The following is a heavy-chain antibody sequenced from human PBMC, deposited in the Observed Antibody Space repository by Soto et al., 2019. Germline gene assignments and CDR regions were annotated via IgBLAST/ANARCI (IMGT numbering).Heavy chain of an antibody. D-gene: IGHD3-22*01. J-gene: IGHJ4*02. V-gene: IGHV1-69*13. Sequence: GASVKVSCKASGGTFSSYAISWVRQAPGQGLEWMGGIIPIFGTANYAQKFQGRVTITADESTSTAYMELSSLRSEDTAVYYCASKGYDSSGYYYYWGQGTLVTVSS. CDR3: ASKGYDSSGYYYY. CDR1: GGTFSSYA. CDR2: IIPIFGTA.